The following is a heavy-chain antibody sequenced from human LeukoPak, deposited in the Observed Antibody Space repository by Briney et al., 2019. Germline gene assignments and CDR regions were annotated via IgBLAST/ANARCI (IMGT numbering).Heavy chain of an antibody. D-gene: IGHD1-1*01. CDR2: IYSGGST. Sequence: GGSLRLSCAASGFTFDDYAMHWVRQAPGKGLEWVSLIYSGGSTSYADSVKGRFTISRDNSKNTLYLQMNSLRAEDTAVYYCARKTDHQTGGDYWGQGTLVTVSS. V-gene: IGHV3-66*01. CDR1: GFTFDDYA. CDR3: ARKTDHQTGGDY. J-gene: IGHJ4*02.